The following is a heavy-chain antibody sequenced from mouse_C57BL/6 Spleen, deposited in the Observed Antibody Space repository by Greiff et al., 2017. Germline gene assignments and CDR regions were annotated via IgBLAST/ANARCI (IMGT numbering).Heavy chain of an antibody. Sequence: VQLQQSGPELVKPGASVKISCKASGYAFSSSWMNWVKQRPGKGLEWIGRIYPGDGDTNYNGKFKGKATLTAAKSSSTAYMQLSSLTSEDSAVYFCARGIITTVVATDYFDYWGQGTTLTVSS. CDR1: GYAFSSSW. J-gene: IGHJ2*01. D-gene: IGHD1-1*01. CDR3: ARGIITTVVATDYFDY. CDR2: IYPGDGDT. V-gene: IGHV1-82*01.